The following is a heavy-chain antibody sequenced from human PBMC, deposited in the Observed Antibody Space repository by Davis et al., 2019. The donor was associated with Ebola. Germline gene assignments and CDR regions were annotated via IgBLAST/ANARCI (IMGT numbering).Heavy chain of an antibody. CDR1: GGTFSSYA. D-gene: IGHD1-26*01. CDR3: ALPQWELLWRFDY. Sequence: ASVKVSCKASGGTFSSYAISWVRQAPGQGLEWMGIINPSGGSTSYAQKFQGRVTMTRDTSTSTVYMELSSLRSEDTAVYYCALPQWELLWRFDYWGQGTLVTVSS. J-gene: IGHJ4*02. V-gene: IGHV1-46*01. CDR2: INPSGGST.